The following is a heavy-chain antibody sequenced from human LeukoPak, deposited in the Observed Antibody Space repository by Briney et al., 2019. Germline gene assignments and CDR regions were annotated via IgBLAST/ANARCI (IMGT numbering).Heavy chain of an antibody. D-gene: IGHD1-26*01. CDR3: AREESGSYFDY. CDR2: VYSSGGT. J-gene: IGHJ4*02. V-gene: IGHV4-30-4*02. CDR1: GDSITSGDYY. Sequence: SETLSLTCTVSGDSITSGDYYWTWIRQPPGKGLEWIGYVYSSGGTDYNPSLRSRITISIDTSQNPFSLKLSSVTAADTAVYYCAREESGSYFDYWGQGTLVTVSS.